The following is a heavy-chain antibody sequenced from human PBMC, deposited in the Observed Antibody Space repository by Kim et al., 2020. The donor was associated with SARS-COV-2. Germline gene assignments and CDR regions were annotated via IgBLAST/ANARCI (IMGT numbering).Heavy chain of an antibody. CDR1: GGSISSGGYY. CDR2: IYYSGST. Sequence: SETLSLTCTVSGGSISSGGYYWSWIRQHPGKGLEWIGYIYYSGSTYYNPSLKSRVTISVDTSKNQFSLKLSSVTAADTAVYYCARDHVVVPDYWFDPWGQGTLVTVSS. J-gene: IGHJ5*02. CDR3: ARDHVVVPDYWFDP. D-gene: IGHD2-2*01. V-gene: IGHV4-31*03.